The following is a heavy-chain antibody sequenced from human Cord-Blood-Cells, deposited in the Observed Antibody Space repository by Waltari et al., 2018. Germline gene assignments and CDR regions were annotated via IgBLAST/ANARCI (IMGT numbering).Heavy chain of an antibody. V-gene: IGHV3-73*02. CDR3: TTDAFDI. CDR1: GFTFSGSA. Sequence: EVQLVESGGGLVQPGGSLKLSCAASGFTFSGSAMHWVRQASGKGLEGVGRIRRKANSYATAYAASVKGRFTISRDDSKNTAYLQMNSLKTEDTAVYYCTTDAFDIWGQGTMVTVSS. CDR2: IRRKANSYAT. J-gene: IGHJ3*02.